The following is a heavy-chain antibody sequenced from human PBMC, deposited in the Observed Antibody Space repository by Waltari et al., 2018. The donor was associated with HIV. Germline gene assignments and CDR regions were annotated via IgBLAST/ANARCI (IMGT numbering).Heavy chain of an antibody. CDR1: GGTFSNNA. CDR2: ITPLYGIA. Sequence: QVQLVQSGAEVKQSGSSVKVSCTASGGTFSNNAFRWVRQAPGQAPEWMGGITPLYGIANYAQVFQGRVTITADESTTTLFMELSSLRSDDTAVYYCARDAIPKGVFFQHWGQGTLLVVSS. CDR3: ARDAIPKGVFFQH. D-gene: IGHD2-2*02. J-gene: IGHJ1*01. V-gene: IGHV1-69*01.